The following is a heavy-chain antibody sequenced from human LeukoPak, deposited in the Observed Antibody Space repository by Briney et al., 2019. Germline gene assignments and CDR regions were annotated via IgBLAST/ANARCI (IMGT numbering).Heavy chain of an antibody. CDR1: GGTFSSYA. D-gene: IGHD2-15*01. V-gene: IGHV1-69*13. J-gene: IGHJ6*02. CDR2: IIPIFGTA. CDR3: ARGDCSGGSCYPCYYYYGMDV. Sequence: GASVKVSCKASGGTFSSYAISWVRQAPGQGLEWMGGIIPIFGTANYAQKFQGRVTITADESTSTAYMELSSLRSEDTAVYYCARGDCSGGSCYPCYYYYGMDVWGQGTTVTVSS.